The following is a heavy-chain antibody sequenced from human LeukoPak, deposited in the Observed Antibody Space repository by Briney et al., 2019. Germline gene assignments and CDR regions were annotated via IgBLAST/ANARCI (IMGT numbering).Heavy chain of an antibody. CDR3: ARVAITFGGVIAHPLVY. Sequence: SETLSLTCTVSGGSISSSSYYWGWIRQPPGKGLEWIGSIYYSGSTYYNPSLKSRVTISVDTSKNQFSLKLSSVTAADTAVYYCARVAITFGGVIAHPLVYWGQGTLVTVSS. CDR2: IYYSGST. D-gene: IGHD3-16*02. CDR1: GGSISSSSYY. J-gene: IGHJ4*02. V-gene: IGHV4-39*07.